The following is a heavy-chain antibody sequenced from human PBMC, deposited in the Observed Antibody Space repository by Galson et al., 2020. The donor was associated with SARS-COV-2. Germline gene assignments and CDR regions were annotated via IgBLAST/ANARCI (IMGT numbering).Heavy chain of an antibody. V-gene: IGHV3-9*01. J-gene: IGHJ6*02. CDR3: AKDMSAVAGLFAVDV. Sequence: TGGSLRLSCAASGFNFDDYAMHWVRQAPGKGLEWVSGISWNSGSIAYADSVKGRFTISRDNAKNSLYLQVNSLRAEDTALYYCAKDMSAVAGLFAVDVWGQGTTVTVSS. D-gene: IGHD6-19*01. CDR1: GFNFDDYA. CDR2: ISWNSGSI.